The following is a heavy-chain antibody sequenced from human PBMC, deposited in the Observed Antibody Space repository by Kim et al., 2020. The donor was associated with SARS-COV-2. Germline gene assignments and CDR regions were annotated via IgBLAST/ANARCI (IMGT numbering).Heavy chain of an antibody. J-gene: IGHJ4*02. CDR1: GFTFSSYA. V-gene: IGHV3-64D*09. CDR2: ISSNGGST. CDR3: VKCPRTYYYDSSGYWGGYYSDY. Sequence: GGSLRLSCSASGFTFSSYAMHWVRQAPGKGLEYVSAISSNGGSTYYADSVKGRFTISRDNSKNTLYLQMSSLRAEDTAVYYCVKCPRTYYYDSSGYWGGYYSDYWGQGTLVTVSS. D-gene: IGHD3-22*01.